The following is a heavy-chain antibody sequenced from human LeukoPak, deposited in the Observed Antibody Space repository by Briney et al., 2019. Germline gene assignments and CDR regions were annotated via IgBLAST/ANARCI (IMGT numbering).Heavy chain of an antibody. CDR1: GGSFSGYY. V-gene: IGHV4-34*01. CDR3: GRSTVAGKTVDY. CDR2: INHSGST. J-gene: IGHJ4*02. D-gene: IGHD6-19*01. Sequence: SETLSLTCAVYGGSFSGYYWSWIRQPPGKGLEWIGEINHSGSTNYNPSLKSRVTISVDTSKNQFSLKLSSVTAADTAVYYCGRSTVAGKTVDYWGQGTLVTVSS.